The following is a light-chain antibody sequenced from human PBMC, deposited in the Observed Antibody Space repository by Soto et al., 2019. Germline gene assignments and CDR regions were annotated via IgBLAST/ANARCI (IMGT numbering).Light chain of an antibody. CDR1: SSNIGAGYD. J-gene: IGLJ3*02. V-gene: IGLV1-40*01. CDR2: GNS. CDR3: PYCDTSLSDPV. Sequence: QSVLTQPPSVSGAPGQRVTISCTGSSSNIGAGYDVHWYQQLPGTAPKLLIYGNSNRPSGVPDRFSGSKSGTSASLAITGLRAEDVADYYCPYCDTSLSDPVFGGGTKVTVL.